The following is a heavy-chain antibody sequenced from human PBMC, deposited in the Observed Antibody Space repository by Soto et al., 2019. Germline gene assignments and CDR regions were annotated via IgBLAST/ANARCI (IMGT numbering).Heavy chain of an antibody. CDR3: ARFCSSTSCYTRYYYYYGMDV. D-gene: IGHD2-2*02. Sequence: QVQLVQSGAEVKKPGASVKVSCKASGYTFTSYGISWVRQAPGQGLEWMGWISAYNGNTNYAQKLQGRVTMTTDTSTSTAYMELRSLRPDDTAVYYCARFCSSTSCYTRYYYYYGMDVWGQGTTVTVSS. J-gene: IGHJ6*02. CDR2: ISAYNGNT. V-gene: IGHV1-18*04. CDR1: GYTFTSYG.